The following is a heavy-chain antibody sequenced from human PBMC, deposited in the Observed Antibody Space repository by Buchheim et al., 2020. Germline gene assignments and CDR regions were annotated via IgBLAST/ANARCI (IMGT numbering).Heavy chain of an antibody. CDR1: GFTFSSYW. Sequence: EVQLVESGGGLVQPGGSLRLSCAASGFTFSSYWMYWVRQLPGKGLVWVSGIKGDGSDITYADSVKARFTISRDNAKNTLYLQMNSLRADDTAMYYCGRDIRIGGWGQGTL. D-gene: IGHD2-21*01. CDR2: IKGDGSDI. CDR3: GRDIRIGG. V-gene: IGHV3-74*03. J-gene: IGHJ4*02.